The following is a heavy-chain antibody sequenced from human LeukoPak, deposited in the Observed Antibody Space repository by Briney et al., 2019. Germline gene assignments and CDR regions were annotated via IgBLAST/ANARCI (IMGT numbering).Heavy chain of an antibody. CDR2: INHSGST. D-gene: IGHD1-26*01. Sequence: PSETLSLTCAVYGGSFSGYYWSWIRQPPGKGLEWIGEINHSGSTNYNPSLKSRVTISVDTSKNQFSLKLSSVTAADTAVYYCARGPGANLDYWGQGTLVTVSS. CDR3: ARGPGANLDY. CDR1: GGSFSGYY. J-gene: IGHJ4*02. V-gene: IGHV4-34*01.